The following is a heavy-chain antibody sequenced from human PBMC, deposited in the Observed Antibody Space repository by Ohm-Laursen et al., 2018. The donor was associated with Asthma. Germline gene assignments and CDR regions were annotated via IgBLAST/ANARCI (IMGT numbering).Heavy chain of an antibody. Sequence: SLRLSCAASGFTFDDYAMHWVRQAPGKGLEWVSGISWNSGSIGYADSVKGRFTTSRDNAKNSLYLQMNSLRAEDTALYYCARGDDYGDKGVDYWGQGTLVTVSS. V-gene: IGHV3-9*01. CDR2: ISWNSGSI. CDR1: GFTFDDYA. D-gene: IGHD4-17*01. CDR3: ARGDDYGDKGVDY. J-gene: IGHJ4*02.